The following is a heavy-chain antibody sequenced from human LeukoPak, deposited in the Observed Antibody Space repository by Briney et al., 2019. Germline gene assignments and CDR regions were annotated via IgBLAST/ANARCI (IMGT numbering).Heavy chain of an antibody. Sequence: GGSLRLSCAASGFTLSAYTMNWVRQSPGKGLERVSTISSSGTLHYTDSVKGRFTISRDSAKNSLYLQMNSLRAEDTAVYYCVRDAPYSHFDYWGQGTLVSVSS. J-gene: IGHJ4*02. D-gene: IGHD4-11*01. CDR2: ISSSGTL. CDR3: VRDAPYSHFDY. CDR1: GFTLSAYT. V-gene: IGHV3-69-1*01.